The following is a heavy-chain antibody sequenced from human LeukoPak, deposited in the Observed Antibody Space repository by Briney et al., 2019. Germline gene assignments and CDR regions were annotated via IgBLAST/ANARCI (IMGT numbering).Heavy chain of an antibody. D-gene: IGHD2-21*01. V-gene: IGHV3-9*01. CDR3: AIDKCGAFCGGD. CDR2: ISWNSGSI. J-gene: IGHJ4*02. CDR1: GFTFDDYA. Sequence: PGGSLRLSCAASGFTFDDYAMHWVRQAPGKGLEWVSGISWNSGSIGYADSVKGRFTISRDNAKNSLYLQMNSLRAEDTAVYYCAIDKCGAFCGGDWGQGTLVTVSS.